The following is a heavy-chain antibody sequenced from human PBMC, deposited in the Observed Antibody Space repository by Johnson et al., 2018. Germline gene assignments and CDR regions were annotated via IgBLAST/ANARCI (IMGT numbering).Heavy chain of an antibody. D-gene: IGHD3-10*01. V-gene: IGHV3-30*03. CDR3: GTGAISGVIYREFFQH. J-gene: IGHJ1*01. Sequence: QVQLVQCGGGVVQPGGSLRLSCSAYGFSFSNHVMHWVRQAPGKGLEWVAVTSNDEGIKYYEDSVKGRFTISRDNSKGTLYLQINSLRAEDTAVYYCGTGAISGVIYREFFQHWGQGTLVTVSS. CDR1: GFSFSNHV. CDR2: TSNDEGIK.